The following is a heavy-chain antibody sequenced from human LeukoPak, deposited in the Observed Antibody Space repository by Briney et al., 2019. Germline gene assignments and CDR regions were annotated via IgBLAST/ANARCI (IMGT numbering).Heavy chain of an antibody. D-gene: IGHD6-13*01. CDR3: AKAKFVGIAAAGKVNWFDP. CDR1: GFTFSSYA. J-gene: IGHJ5*02. Sequence: GGSLRLSCAASGFTFSSYAMSWVRQAPGKGLEWVSAISGSGGSTYYADSVKGRFTISRGNSKNTLYLQMNSLRAEDTAVYYCAKAKFVGIAAAGKVNWFDPWGQGTLVTVSS. V-gene: IGHV3-23*01. CDR2: ISGSGGST.